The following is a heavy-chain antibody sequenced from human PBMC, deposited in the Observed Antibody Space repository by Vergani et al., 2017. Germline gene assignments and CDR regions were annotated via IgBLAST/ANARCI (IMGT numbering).Heavy chain of an antibody. CDR2: VYFTGST. CDR3: ARRSGIVYDIFSGTQYFFDF. Sequence: QVQLQESGPGLVKPSQTLSLTCSVSGASINSRYYWSWVRQPAGKGLQWVGRVYFTGSTNYNPSLRSRVSLSIDTSRNQFSLKLHSVSAEDTAMYFCARRSGIVYDIFSGTQYFFDFWGQGTLVTVSS. V-gene: IGHV4-4*07. CDR1: GASINSRYY. D-gene: IGHD3-9*01. J-gene: IGHJ4*02.